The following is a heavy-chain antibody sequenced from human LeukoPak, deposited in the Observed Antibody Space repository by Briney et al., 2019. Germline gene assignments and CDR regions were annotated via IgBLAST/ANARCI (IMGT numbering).Heavy chain of an antibody. CDR3: VRGHWEVLLDY. Sequence: GCLRPSCVASVFTFTADWMHWVRQAPEERPVWVARINGNMTATNYAASVRGRFTISRDTAKSTLYLQMDGLTPDDTAVYFCVRGHWEVLLDYWGQGALVTVSS. CDR1: VFTFTADW. CDR2: INGNMTAT. J-gene: IGHJ4*02. V-gene: IGHV3-74*01. D-gene: IGHD1-26*01.